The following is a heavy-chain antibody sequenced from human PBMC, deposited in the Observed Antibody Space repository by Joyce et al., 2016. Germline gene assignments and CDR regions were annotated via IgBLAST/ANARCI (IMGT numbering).Heavy chain of an antibody. Sequence: EVQLVESGGGLVRPGGSLRLSCAASGFTFSSYSMNWVRQAQGKGLEWVSFISSNRNYIYYADSVKGRFTISRDNAKSSLLLQMDSLRAEDTAVYYCARNSAPRASTYYGLDVWGQGTTVTVSS. V-gene: IGHV3-21*01. J-gene: IGHJ6*02. CDR2: ISSNRNYI. D-gene: IGHD5/OR15-5a*01. CDR3: ARNSAPRASTYYGLDV. CDR1: GFTFSSYS.